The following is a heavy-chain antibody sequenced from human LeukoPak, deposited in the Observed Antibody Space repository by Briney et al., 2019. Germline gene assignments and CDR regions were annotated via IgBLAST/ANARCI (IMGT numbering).Heavy chain of an antibody. J-gene: IGHJ4*02. CDR2: INPSGGST. D-gene: IGHD6-19*01. CDR1: GYTFTSHY. Sequence: GASVKVSCKAPGYTFTSHYMHWVRQAPGQGLEWMGIINPSGGSTSYAQKFQGRVTMTRDTSTSTVYMELSSLRSEDTAVYYCARALTGYSSGWYRLLDYWGQGTLVTVSS. CDR3: ARALTGYSSGWYRLLDY. V-gene: IGHV1-46*01.